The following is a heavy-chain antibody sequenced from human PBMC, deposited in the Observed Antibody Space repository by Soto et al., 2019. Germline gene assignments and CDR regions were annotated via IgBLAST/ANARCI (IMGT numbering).Heavy chain of an antibody. CDR3: ATAVGYSGKDNRYDAFDM. D-gene: IGHD6-13*01. CDR2: IWNDGRNK. CDR1: GFTFSSHV. J-gene: IGHJ3*02. Sequence: QVQLVGSGGGVVQPGTSLRLSCAASGFTFSSHVMHWVRQAPGKGLQWVAVIWNDGRNKQYADSVKGRFTLSRDNSKNTLCLQINGLRAEDTAVYYCATAVGYSGKDNRYDAFDMGGQGTMVTVCS. V-gene: IGHV3-33*01.